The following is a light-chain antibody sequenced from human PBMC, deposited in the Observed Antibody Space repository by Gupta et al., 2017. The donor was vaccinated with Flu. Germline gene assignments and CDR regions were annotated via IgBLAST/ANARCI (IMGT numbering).Light chain of an antibody. V-gene: IGKV1-8*01. Sequence: PSFSASTGDRVTITCLTSQNISGLLAWYQQKPGKAPKLLIYAASTLESGVPSRFSGSGSGTDFTLIISSLQSEDFAIYYCQQYFSYPRTFGGGTKLEIK. J-gene: IGKJ4*01. CDR1: QNISGL. CDR2: AAS. CDR3: QQYFSYPRT.